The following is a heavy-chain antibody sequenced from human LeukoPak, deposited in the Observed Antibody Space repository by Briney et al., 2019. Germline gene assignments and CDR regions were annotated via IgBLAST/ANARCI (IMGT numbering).Heavy chain of an antibody. CDR2: IHTSGST. CDR3: ARGVTYYYDSSGYLY. D-gene: IGHD3-22*01. V-gene: IGHV4-61*02. CDR1: GDSISSGSYY. J-gene: IGHJ4*02. Sequence: PSQTLSLTCTVSGDSISSGSYYWRWIRQPAGKGLEWIGRIHTSGSTNYNPSLKSRVTISADTSKNQFSLKLSSVTAADTAVYYCARGVTYYYDSSGYLYWGQGTLVTVSS.